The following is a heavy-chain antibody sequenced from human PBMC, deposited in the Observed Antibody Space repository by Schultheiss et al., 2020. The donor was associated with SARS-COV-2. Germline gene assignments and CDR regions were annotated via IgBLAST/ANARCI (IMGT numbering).Heavy chain of an antibody. CDR3: AREVGYCSSTSCTNWFDP. V-gene: IGHV3-30*03. J-gene: IGHJ5*02. CDR1: GFTTFSPYW. CDR2: ISYDGSNK. D-gene: IGHD2-2*01. Sequence: GGSLRLSCAASGFTTFSPYWMHWVRQAPGEGLEWVAVISYDGSNKYYADSVKGRFTISRDNSKNTLYLQMNSLRAEDTAVYYCAREVGYCSSTSCTNWFDPWGQGTLVTVSS.